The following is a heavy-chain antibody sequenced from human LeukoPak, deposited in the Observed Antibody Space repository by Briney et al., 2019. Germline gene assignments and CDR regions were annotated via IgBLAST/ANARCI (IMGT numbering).Heavy chain of an antibody. J-gene: IGHJ4*02. CDR1: GFTFSSYA. Sequence: PGGSLRPSCAASGFTFSSYAMSWVRQVPGKGLEWVSSISASSGVTHYADSVKGRFTISRDNSKNTLYLQRSSLRAEDTAVYYCARGRATYCFDHWGQGTLVTVSS. CDR3: ARGRATYCFDH. CDR2: ISASSGVT. D-gene: IGHD2-21*01. V-gene: IGHV3-23*01.